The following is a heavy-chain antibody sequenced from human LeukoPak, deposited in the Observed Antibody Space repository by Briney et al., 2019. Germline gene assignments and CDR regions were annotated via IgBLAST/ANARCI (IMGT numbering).Heavy chain of an antibody. CDR2: ISDSGGRT. D-gene: IGHD3-22*01. J-gene: IGHJ4*02. Sequence: GGSLRLSCAVSGLTLSNYGVSWVRQAPGKGLEWVAGISDSGGRTKYADSVKGRFTISRDNPKNTLYLQMNSLRPEDTAVYFCAKRGVVIRVILVGFHKEAYYFDSWGQGVLVTVSS. V-gene: IGHV3-23*01. CDR3: AKRGVVIRVILVGFHKEAYYFDS. CDR1: GLTLSNYG.